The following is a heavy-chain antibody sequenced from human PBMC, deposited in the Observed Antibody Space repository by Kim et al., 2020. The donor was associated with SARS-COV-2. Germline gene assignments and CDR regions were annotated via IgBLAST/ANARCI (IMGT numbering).Heavy chain of an antibody. D-gene: IGHD2-21*01. CDR3: ARLVMATIDY. V-gene: IGHV4-39*01. CDR2: ST. J-gene: IGHJ4*02. Sequence: STYYTPSLKSRVTISVDTSKNQFSLKLSSVTAADTAVYYCARLVMATIDYWGQGTLVTVSS.